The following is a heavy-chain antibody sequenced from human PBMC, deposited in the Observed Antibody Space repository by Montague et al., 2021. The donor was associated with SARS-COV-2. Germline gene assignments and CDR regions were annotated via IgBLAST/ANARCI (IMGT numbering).Heavy chain of an antibody. V-gene: IGHV4-59*08. CDR2: IDDSGTT. Sequence: SETLPLTCSVSGGSLSTYYWSWIRQPPGRGLEWIEYIDDSGTTRYNPSLRSRATISLDLSKNQFSLDLNSVTAADTAVYYCARNAYNHYGLDVWGQGTTVTVSS. CDR3: ARNAYNHYGLDV. J-gene: IGHJ6*02. CDR1: GGSLSTYY.